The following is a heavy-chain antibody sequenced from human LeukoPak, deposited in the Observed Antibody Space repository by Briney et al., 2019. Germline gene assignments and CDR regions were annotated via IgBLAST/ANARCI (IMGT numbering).Heavy chain of an antibody. V-gene: IGHV1-69*05. CDR3: ARENTVTPYYFDY. D-gene: IGHD4-17*01. Sequence: SVKVSCKASGGTFSSYAISWVRQAPGQGLEWMGRIIPIFGTANYAQKFQGRVTITTDESTSTAYMELSSLRPEDTAVYYCARENTVTPYYFDYWGQGTLVTVSS. CDR1: GGTFSSYA. J-gene: IGHJ4*02. CDR2: IIPIFGTA.